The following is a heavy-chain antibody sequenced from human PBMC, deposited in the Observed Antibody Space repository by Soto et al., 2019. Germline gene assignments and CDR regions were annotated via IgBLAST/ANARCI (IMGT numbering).Heavy chain of an antibody. CDR2: IYSGGST. D-gene: IGHD5-18*01. J-gene: IGHJ6*02. V-gene: IGHV3-53*01. CDR3: ARTEGYSYGQNYYYGMDV. CDR1: GLTVSSKY. Sequence: PGGSMRLSCAASGLTVSSKYMSWVRKAPGKGLEWVSVIYSGGSTYYADSVKGRFTISRDNSKNTLYLQMNSLRAEDTAVYYCARTEGYSYGQNYYYGMDVWGQGTTVTVSS.